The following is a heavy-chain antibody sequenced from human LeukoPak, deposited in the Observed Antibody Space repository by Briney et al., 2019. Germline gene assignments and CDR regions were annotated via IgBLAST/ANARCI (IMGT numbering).Heavy chain of an antibody. CDR1: GGSINNYY. Sequence: SEPLSLTCTVSGGSINNYYWTWIRQPAGKGLEWIGRIYTSGSTNYSPSLKSRVTMSIDTSKNQFSLKLSSVTAADTAVYYCARIHTNNRAHFDYWGQGTLVTVSS. CDR2: IYTSGST. V-gene: IGHV4-4*07. CDR3: ARIHTNNRAHFDY. D-gene: IGHD1-14*01. J-gene: IGHJ4*02.